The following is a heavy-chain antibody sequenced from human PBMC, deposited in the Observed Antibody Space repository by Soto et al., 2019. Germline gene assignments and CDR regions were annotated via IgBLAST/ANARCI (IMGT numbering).Heavy chain of an antibody. CDR1: GFTFSSYG. CDR3: AKDVLAYCGGDCYGGHTFDY. Sequence: QVQLVESGGGVVQPGRSLRLSCAASGFTFSSYGMHWVRQAPGKGLEWVAVISYVGSNKYYADSVKGRFTISRDNSKNTLYLQMNSLRAEDTAVYYCAKDVLAYCGGDCYGGHTFDYWGQGTLVTVSS. V-gene: IGHV3-30*18. D-gene: IGHD2-21*02. J-gene: IGHJ4*02. CDR2: ISYVGSNK.